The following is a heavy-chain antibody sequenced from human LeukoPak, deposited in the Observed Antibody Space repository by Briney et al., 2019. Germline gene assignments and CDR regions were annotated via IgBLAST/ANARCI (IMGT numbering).Heavy chain of an antibody. CDR3: ARDRGVDYCSGGSCSHYYYYMDV. CDR1: GYTFTSYD. J-gene: IGHJ6*03. Sequence: ASVKVSCKASGYTFTSYDINWVRQATGQGLEWMGWMNPNSGNTGYAQKFQGRVTITRNTSISTAYMELSSLRSEDTAVYYCARDRGVDYCSGGSCSHYYYYMDVWGKGTTVTISS. V-gene: IGHV1-8*03. CDR2: MNPNSGNT. D-gene: IGHD2-15*01.